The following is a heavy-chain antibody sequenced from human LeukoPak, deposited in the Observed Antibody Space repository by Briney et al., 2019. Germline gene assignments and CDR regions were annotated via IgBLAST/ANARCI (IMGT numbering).Heavy chain of an antibody. J-gene: IGHJ4*02. CDR3: ARVGYGLDF. CDR1: GDSIRSINW. CDR2: IYHNGST. D-gene: IGHD5-18*01. Sequence: PSETLSLTCAVSGDSIRSINWWSWVRQPPGKGLEWIGEIYHNGSTKYNPSLKSRVTISVDKSKNQFSLNMTSVTVADTAVYYCARVGYGLDFWGQGTLVTVSS. V-gene: IGHV4-4*02.